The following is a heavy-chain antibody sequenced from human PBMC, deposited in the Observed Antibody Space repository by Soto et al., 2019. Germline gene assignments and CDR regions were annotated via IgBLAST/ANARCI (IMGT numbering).Heavy chain of an antibody. V-gene: IGHV1-18*01. J-gene: IGHJ6*02. CDR3: ARDYEIFGVVSSYYYGMDV. CDR2: ISAYSGNT. D-gene: IGHD3-3*01. Sequence: GSSVKVSCKASGYTFTSYGISWVRQAPGQGLEWMGWISAYSGNTNYAQKLQGRVTMTTDTSTSTAYMELSSLRSEDTAVYYCARDYEIFGVVSSYYYGMDVWGQGTTVTVSS. CDR1: GYTFTSYG.